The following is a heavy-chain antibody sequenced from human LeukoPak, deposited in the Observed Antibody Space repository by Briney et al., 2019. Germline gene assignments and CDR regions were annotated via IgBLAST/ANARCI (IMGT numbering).Heavy chain of an antibody. CDR1: GFTFSSYG. V-gene: IGHV3-30*18. D-gene: IGHD4-11*01. CDR3: AKDPYSNYDPYYFEY. J-gene: IGHJ4*02. Sequence: PGRSLRLSCAASGFTFSSYGMHWVRQAPGKGLEWVAVISYDGSNKYYADSVKGRFTISRDNSKNTLFLQMDTLRTEDTAVYFRAKDPYSNYDPYYFEYWGQGTLVTVSS. CDR2: ISYDGSNK.